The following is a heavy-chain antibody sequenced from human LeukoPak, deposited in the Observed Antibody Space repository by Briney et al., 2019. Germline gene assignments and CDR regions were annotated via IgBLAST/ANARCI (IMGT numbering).Heavy chain of an antibody. J-gene: IGHJ4*02. CDR2: IYRGGST. V-gene: IGHV3-66*01. Sequence: GGSLRLSCAASGFTFSSYEMNWVRQAPGKGLEWVSVIYRGGSTNYADSVKGRFTISRDNSKNTLYLQMNSLRAEDTAVYYCAREEGSGSFVDYWGQGTQVTVSS. CDR1: GFTFSSYE. CDR3: AREEGSGSFVDY. D-gene: IGHD3-10*01.